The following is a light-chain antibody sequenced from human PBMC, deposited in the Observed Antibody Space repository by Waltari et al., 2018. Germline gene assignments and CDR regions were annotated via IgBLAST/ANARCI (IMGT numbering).Light chain of an antibody. CDR2: SFS. V-gene: IGLV1-40*01. CDR1: KSNIGADFD. J-gene: IGLJ2*01. Sequence: QSVLTQPPSVSGAPGQRVTISCSGTKSNIGADFDFQWYQQVPGTAPKLLLHSFSNRPSGVSDRFSGFKSGASASLVITGLQAEDEAMYYCQSYDTTLSAVVFGGGTRLTV. CDR3: QSYDTTLSAVV.